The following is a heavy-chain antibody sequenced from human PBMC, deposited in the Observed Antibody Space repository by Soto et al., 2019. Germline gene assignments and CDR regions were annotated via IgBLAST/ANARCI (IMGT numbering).Heavy chain of an antibody. V-gene: IGHV4-30-4*01. D-gene: IGHD4-17*01. CDR3: ARGTHYTLTTVTTCLFDY. CDR2: IYYSGST. J-gene: IGHJ4*02. CDR1: GGSISSGDYY. Sequence: PSETLSLTCTVSGGSISSGDYYWSWIRQPPGKGLEWIGYIYYSGSTYYNPSLKSRVTISVDTSKNQFSLKLSSVTAADTAVYYCARGTHYTLTTVTTCLFDYWGQGTLVTVSS.